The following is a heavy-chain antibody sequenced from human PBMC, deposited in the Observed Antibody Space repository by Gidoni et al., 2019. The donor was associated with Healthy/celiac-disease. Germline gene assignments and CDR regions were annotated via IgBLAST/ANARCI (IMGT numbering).Heavy chain of an antibody. J-gene: IGHJ6*03. D-gene: IGHD3-3*01. V-gene: IGHV3-33*01. Sequence: QVQLVESGGGVVQPGRSLSLSCAASGFTFSIYGLHWVRQAPGKGLEWVAVIWYDGSNKYYADSVKGRFTISRDNSKNTLYLQMNSLRAEDTAVYYCARAELRFLEWLPSTYMDVWGKGTTVTVSS. CDR1: GFTFSIYG. CDR2: IWYDGSNK. CDR3: ARAELRFLEWLPSTYMDV.